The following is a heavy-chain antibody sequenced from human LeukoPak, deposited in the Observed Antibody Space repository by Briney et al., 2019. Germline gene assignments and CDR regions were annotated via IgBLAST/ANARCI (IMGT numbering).Heavy chain of an antibody. V-gene: IGHV1-18*01. CDR2: ITAYNGNT. CDR1: GYTFSSYG. D-gene: IGHD5-24*01. J-gene: IGHJ2*01. CDR3: ARDGDMATNECWYFDL. Sequence: SLKLCCKASGYTFSSYGFSWVRQAPGQRLEWWGWITAYNGNTNYAQKPQDRVTMTTDTFTGTAYMELRSLRLDDTAVYYCARDGDMATNECWYFDLWGRGTLVTVSS.